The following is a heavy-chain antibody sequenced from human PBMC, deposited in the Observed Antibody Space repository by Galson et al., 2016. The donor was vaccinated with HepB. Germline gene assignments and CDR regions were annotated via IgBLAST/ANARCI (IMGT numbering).Heavy chain of an antibody. D-gene: IGHD1-14*01. CDR1: GFRFRSFG. Sequence: SLRLSCAAFGFRFRSFGFHWVRQAPGKGLEWVAVIWYDGSNKYYADSVRGRFTVSRDNAKNTIYLQMNSLRAEDTAIYYCAKEAPGEGYSGMGVWGQGTTVTVSS. CDR2: IWYDGSNK. J-gene: IGHJ6*02. CDR3: AKEAPGEGYSGMGV. V-gene: IGHV3-33*06.